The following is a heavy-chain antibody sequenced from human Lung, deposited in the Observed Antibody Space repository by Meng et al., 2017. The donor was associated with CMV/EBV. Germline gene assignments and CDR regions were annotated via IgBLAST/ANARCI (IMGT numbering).Heavy chain of an antibody. Sequence: ASXXVSCKASGYTFTAYYLHWVRQAPGQGLEWMGWINPNTGDTNYAQKFQGRVTMTRDTSISTAYMELSSLTSDDTAVYYCARSIVVVIATLDPWGQGTVVTVSS. D-gene: IGHD2-21*01. CDR2: INPNTGDT. J-gene: IGHJ5*02. CDR1: GYTFTAYY. V-gene: IGHV1-2*02. CDR3: ARSIVVVIATLDP.